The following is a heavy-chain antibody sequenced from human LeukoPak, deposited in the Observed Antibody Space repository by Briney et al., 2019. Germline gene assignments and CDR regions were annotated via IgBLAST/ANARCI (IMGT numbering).Heavy chain of an antibody. J-gene: IGHJ4*02. V-gene: IGHV3-15*01. CDR3: TTEPSITMVRGVISPDY. CDR2: IKSKTDGGTT. CDR1: GFTFSNAW. D-gene: IGHD3-10*01. Sequence: GGSLRLSCAASGFTFSNAWMSWVRQAPGKGLEWVGRIKSKTDGGTTDYAAPVKGRFTISRDDSKNTLYLQMNSLKTEDTAEYYCTTEPSITMVRGVISPDYWGQGTLVTVSS.